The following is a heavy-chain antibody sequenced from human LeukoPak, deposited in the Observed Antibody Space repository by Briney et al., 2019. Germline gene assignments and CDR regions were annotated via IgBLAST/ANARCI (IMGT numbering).Heavy chain of an antibody. CDR1: GGSISSGSYY. D-gene: IGHD2-2*01. CDR3: ARDERYCSSTSCYFRFDP. V-gene: IGHV4-61*02. J-gene: IGHJ5*02. CDR2: IYTSGST. Sequence: PSETLSLTCTVSGGSISSGSYYWGWVRQPVGKGLEWIGRIYTSGSTNYNPSLKSRVTISVDPSKNQFSLKLSSVTAADTAVYYCARDERYCSSTSCYFRFDPWGQGTLVTVSS.